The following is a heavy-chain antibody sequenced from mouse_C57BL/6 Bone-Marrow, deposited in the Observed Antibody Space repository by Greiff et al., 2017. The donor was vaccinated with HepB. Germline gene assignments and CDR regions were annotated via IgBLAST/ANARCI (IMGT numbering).Heavy chain of an antibody. V-gene: IGHV1-82*01. CDR3: ARWGLNGYFDY. CDR2: IYPGDGDT. Sequence: VKLQQSGPELVKPGASVKISCKASGYAFSSSWMNWVKQRPGKGLEWIGRIYPGDGDTNYNGKFKGKATLTADKSSSTAYMQLSSLTSEDSAVYFCARWGLNGYFDYWGQGTTLTVSS. CDR1: GYAFSSSW. D-gene: IGHD3-1*01. J-gene: IGHJ2*01.